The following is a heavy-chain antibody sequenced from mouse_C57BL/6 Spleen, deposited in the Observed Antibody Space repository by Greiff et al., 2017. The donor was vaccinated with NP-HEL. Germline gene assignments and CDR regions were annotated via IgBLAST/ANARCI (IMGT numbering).Heavy chain of an antibody. Sequence: QVQLKESGAELVRPGASVTLSCKASGYTFTDYEMHWVKQTPVHGLEWIGAIDPETGGPAYNQKFKGKAILTADKSSSTAYMELRSLTSEDSAVYYCTSSFDYWGQGTTLTVSS. CDR2: IDPETGGP. CDR1: GYTFTDYE. V-gene: IGHV1-15*01. J-gene: IGHJ2*01. CDR3: TSSFDY.